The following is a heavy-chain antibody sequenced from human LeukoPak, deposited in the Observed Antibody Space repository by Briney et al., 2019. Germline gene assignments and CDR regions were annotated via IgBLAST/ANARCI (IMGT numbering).Heavy chain of an antibody. CDR3: ARRHPYCTSTSCANWYFDL. CDR2: IYYSGST. Sequence: PSETLSLTCTVSGGSISSYYWSWIRQPPGKGLEWIGYIYYSGSTNYNPSLKSQVTISVDTSKNQFSLKLTSVTAADTAVYYCARRHPYCTSTSCANWYFDLWGRGTLVTVSS. D-gene: IGHD2-2*01. J-gene: IGHJ2*01. CDR1: GGSISSYY. V-gene: IGHV4-59*08.